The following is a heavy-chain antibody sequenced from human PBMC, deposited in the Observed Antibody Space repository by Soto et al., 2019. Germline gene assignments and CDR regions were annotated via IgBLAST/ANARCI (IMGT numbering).Heavy chain of an antibody. CDR1: GFTVSNNY. J-gene: IGHJ2*01. CDR3: ASVPVAGTTRYFDL. V-gene: IGHV3-66*01. CDR2: IYSGGNT. D-gene: IGHD6-19*01. Sequence: GGSLRLSCAASGFTVSNNYMSWVRQAPGKGLEWVSVIYSGGNTYYADSVKGRFTISRDNSKNTLYLQMNSLRAEDTAVYYCASVPVAGTTRYFDLWGRGTLGTVSS.